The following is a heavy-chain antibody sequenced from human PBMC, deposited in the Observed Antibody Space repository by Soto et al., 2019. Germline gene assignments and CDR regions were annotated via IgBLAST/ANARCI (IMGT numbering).Heavy chain of an antibody. J-gene: IGHJ6*02. CDR1: AGTFSSYA. CDR2: IIPIFGTA. Sequence: SVKLSCKASAGTFSSYAISWVRQAPGQGLEWMGGIIPIFGTADYAQKFQGRVTITADESTSTAYMELSSLRSEDTAVYYCARDLPEMATTKVIYGMDVWGQGTTVTVSS. CDR3: ARDLPEMATTKVIYGMDV. V-gene: IGHV1-69*13. D-gene: IGHD5-12*01.